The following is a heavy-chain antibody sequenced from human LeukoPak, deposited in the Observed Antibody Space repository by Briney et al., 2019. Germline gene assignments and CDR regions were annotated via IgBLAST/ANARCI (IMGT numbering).Heavy chain of an antibody. D-gene: IGHD2-2*01. J-gene: IGHJ5*02. CDR2: IKQDGSEK. CDR3: ARIRYQLLRANWFDP. V-gene: IGHV3-7*03. Sequence: SGGSLRLSCAASGFTFSSHWMSWVRQAPGKGLEWGANIKQDGSEKYYVDSVKGRLTISRDNAKNSLYLQMNSLRAEDTAVYYCARIRYQLLRANWFDPWGQGTLVTVSS. CDR1: GFTFSSHW.